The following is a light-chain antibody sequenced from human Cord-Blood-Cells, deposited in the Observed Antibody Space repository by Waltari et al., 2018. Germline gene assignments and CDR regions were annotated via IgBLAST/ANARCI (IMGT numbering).Light chain of an antibody. J-gene: IGKJ4*01. V-gene: IGKV2-28*01. CDR2: LGS. Sequence: DIVMTQSPLSLPFTPGTPASNSFRSSQSLLHSNGHNYLVWYLQKPGQSTQFLIYLGSNRASGVPDRFSGRGSGTDFTLKISRVEAEDVGVYYCRQAVQTPLPFGGGTKVEIK. CDR3: RQAVQTPLP. CDR1: QSLLHSNGHNY.